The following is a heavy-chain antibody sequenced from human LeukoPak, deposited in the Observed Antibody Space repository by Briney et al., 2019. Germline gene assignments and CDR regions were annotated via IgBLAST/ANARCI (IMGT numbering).Heavy chain of an antibody. D-gene: IGHD1-7*01. CDR2: IRAGGVST. CDR3: AKDSYNWNYGLFDY. V-gene: IGHV3-23*01. CDR1: GFTFSSYA. J-gene: IGHJ4*02. Sequence: GGSLRLSCAASGFTFSSYAMSWVRQAPGKGLEWVSGIRAGGVSTYYADSVKGRFSISRDSSKNTLYLQMNSLRAEDTVIYYCAKDSYNWNYGLFDYWGQGTLVTVSS.